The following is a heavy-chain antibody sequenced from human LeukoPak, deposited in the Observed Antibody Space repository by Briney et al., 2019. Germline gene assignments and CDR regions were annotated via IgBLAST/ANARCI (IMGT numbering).Heavy chain of an antibody. CDR2: IRYDGSNK. V-gene: IGHV3-30*02. D-gene: IGHD6-13*01. Sequence: GGSLRLSCAASGFTFSSYGMHWVRQAPGKGLEWVAFIRYDGSNKYYADSVKGRFTISRDNSKNTLYLQMNSLRAEDTAVYYCANSRVSSSRNYYYYYYMDVWGKGTTVTISS. J-gene: IGHJ6*03. CDR1: GFTFSSYG. CDR3: ANSRVSSSRNYYYYYYMDV.